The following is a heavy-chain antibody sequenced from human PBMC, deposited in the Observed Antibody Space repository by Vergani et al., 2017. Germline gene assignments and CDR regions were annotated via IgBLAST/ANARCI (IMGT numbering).Heavy chain of an antibody. Sequence: VQLVESGGGVVQPGGSLRLSCAGAGYTFDTYTMAYVRQAPGKGLEWVATISSGGGDIFYADSVKGRFTISRDNSKNTLFLQMNSLKDEDTAVYYCTTAWGLYYLHGEYFQYWGRGNLVSVSS. CDR1: GYTFDTYT. V-gene: IGHV3-23*04. J-gene: IGHJ1*01. D-gene: IGHD3-10*01. CDR2: ISSGGGDI. CDR3: TTAWGLYYLHGEYFQY.